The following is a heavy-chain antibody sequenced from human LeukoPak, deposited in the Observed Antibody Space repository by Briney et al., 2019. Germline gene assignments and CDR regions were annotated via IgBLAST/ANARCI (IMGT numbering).Heavy chain of an antibody. CDR3: VSGSLQSGYNFDY. CDR2: INQDGSEK. V-gene: IGHV3-7*01. Sequence: GGSLRLSCAASGFTFSNYWMSWVRQAPGKGLEWVANINQDGSEKYYVDSVKGRFTISRDNAKNSLYLQMNSLRAEDTAVYYCVSGSLQSGYNFDYWGQGALVTVSS. J-gene: IGHJ4*02. D-gene: IGHD3-3*01. CDR1: GFTFSNYW.